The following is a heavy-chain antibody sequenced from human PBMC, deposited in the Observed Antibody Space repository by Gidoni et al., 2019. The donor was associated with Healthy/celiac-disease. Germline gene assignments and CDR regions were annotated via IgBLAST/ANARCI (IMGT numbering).Heavy chain of an antibody. CDR1: GFTFSSYT. J-gene: IGHJ1*01. CDR3: ARGSRFLEWLFLSAEYFQH. Sequence: QVQLVESGGGVVQPGRSRRLSCAASGFTFSSYTMHWVRQAPGKGLEWVAVISYDGSNKYYADSVKGRFTISRDNSKNTLYLQMNSLRAEDTAVYYCARGSRFLEWLFLSAEYFQHWGQGTLVTVSS. V-gene: IGHV3-30-3*01. CDR2: ISYDGSNK. D-gene: IGHD3-3*01.